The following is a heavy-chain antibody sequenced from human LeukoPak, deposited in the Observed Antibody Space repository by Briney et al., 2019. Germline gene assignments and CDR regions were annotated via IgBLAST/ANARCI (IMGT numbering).Heavy chain of an antibody. CDR1: GFTFDDHG. Sequence: GGSLRLSCAASGFTFDDHGMSWVRQAPGKGLEWVSGINWNGGSTGYADSVKGRFTISRDNAKNSLYLQMNSLRAEDTAVYYCARDLYRIVVVPHYFDYWGQGTLVTVSS. D-gene: IGHD3-22*01. CDR2: INWNGGST. CDR3: ARDLYRIVVVPHYFDY. V-gene: IGHV3-20*04. J-gene: IGHJ4*02.